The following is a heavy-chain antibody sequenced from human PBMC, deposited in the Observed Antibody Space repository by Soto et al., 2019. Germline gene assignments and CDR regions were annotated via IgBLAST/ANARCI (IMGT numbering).Heavy chain of an antibody. J-gene: IGHJ4*02. Sequence: SETLSLTCTVSGGSTSSYYWSWIRQPPGKGLEWIGYIYYSGSTNYNPSLKSRVTISVDTSKNQFSLKLSSVTAADTAVYYCARGVNWNSLDYWGQGTLVTVSS. V-gene: IGHV4-59*01. CDR1: GGSTSSYY. CDR2: IYYSGST. CDR3: ARGVNWNSLDY. D-gene: IGHD1-7*01.